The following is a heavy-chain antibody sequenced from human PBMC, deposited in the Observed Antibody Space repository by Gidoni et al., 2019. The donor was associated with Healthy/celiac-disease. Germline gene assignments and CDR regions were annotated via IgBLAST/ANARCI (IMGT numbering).Heavy chain of an antibody. J-gene: IGHJ4*02. V-gene: IGHV4-39*01. D-gene: IGHD3-22*01. CDR3: ARQGGYYYDSSGYIDY. CDR1: GGSISSSSYY. Sequence: QLQLQESGPGLVKPSETLSLTCTVSGGSISSSSYYWGWIRQPPGKGLEWIGSIYYSGSTYYNPSLKSRVTISVDTSKNQFSLKLSSVTAADTAVYYCARQGGYYYDSSGYIDYWGQGTLVTVSS. CDR2: IYYSGST.